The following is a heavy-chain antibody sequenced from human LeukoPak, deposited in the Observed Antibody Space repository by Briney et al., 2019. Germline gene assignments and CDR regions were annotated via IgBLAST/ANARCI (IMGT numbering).Heavy chain of an antibody. CDR3: ARSGTITAAGLFDS. V-gene: IGHV3-53*01. D-gene: IGHD6-13*01. CDR1: GFTVSSNY. J-gene: IGHJ4*02. Sequence: PGGSLRLSCAASGFTVSSNYMSWVRQAPGKGLEWVSVIYSGGTTFYADSMKGRFTISRDNSKNTLYLQMHSLRAEDTAVYYCARSGTITAAGLFDSRGQGTLVTVSS. CDR2: IYSGGTT.